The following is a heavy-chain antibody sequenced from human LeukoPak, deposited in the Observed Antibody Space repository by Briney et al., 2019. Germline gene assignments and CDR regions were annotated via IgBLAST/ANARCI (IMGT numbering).Heavy chain of an antibody. Sequence: GGSLRLSCAASGFTVSSNYMSWVRQAPGKGLEWVSVIYSGGSTYYADSVEGRFTISRDNSKNTLYLEMITLKTEDTAVYYCTREGVRGYFQHWGQGTLVTVSS. J-gene: IGHJ1*01. CDR2: IYSGGST. CDR1: GFTVSSNY. D-gene: IGHD3-10*01. CDR3: TREGVRGYFQH. V-gene: IGHV3-53*05.